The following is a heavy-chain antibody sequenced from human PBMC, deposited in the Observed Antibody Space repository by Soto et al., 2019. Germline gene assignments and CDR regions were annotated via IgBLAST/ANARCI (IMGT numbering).Heavy chain of an antibody. D-gene: IGHD1-26*01. CDR3: AHRPIVGAAI. J-gene: IGHJ4*02. Sequence: QVQLQESGPGLVKPSGTLSLTCGVFGGSISNSNWWTWVRQPPGKGLEWIGEIYHTGSTNYNSSLRSRATISLDKPNNQFALKLSSVTAAGTAVYYCAHRPIVGAAIWGQGTLVTVSS. CDR1: GGSISNSNW. V-gene: IGHV4-4*02. CDR2: IYHTGST.